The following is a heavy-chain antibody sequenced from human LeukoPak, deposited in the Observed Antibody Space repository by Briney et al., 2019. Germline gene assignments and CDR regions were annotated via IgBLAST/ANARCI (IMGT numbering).Heavy chain of an antibody. J-gene: IGHJ4*02. Sequence: GGSLRLSCAASGFTFSSYSMNWVRQAPGKGLEWVSSISSSSSYIYYADSVKGRFTISRDNAKNSLYLQMNSLRAEDTAVYYCARESPGDYGDYYFDYWGQGTLVTVSS. CDR3: ARESPGDYGDYYFDY. D-gene: IGHD4-17*01. V-gene: IGHV3-21*01. CDR2: ISSSSSYI. CDR1: GFTFSSYS.